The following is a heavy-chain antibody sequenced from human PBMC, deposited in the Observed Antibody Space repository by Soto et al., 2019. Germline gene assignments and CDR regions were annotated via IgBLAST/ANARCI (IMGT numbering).Heavy chain of an antibody. Sequence: XGSLRRTVAASGFTVRSYSPSWVRQAQGKGLEWVSAISGSGGSTYYADSVKGRFTISRDNSKNTLYLQMNSLRAEDTAVYYCAKYPTMVRGVPGAYFDYSGQGTLVTVSS. D-gene: IGHD3-10*01. J-gene: IGHJ4*02. CDR1: GFTVRSYS. CDR2: ISGSGGST. CDR3: AKYPTMVRGVPGAYFDY. V-gene: IGHV3-23*01.